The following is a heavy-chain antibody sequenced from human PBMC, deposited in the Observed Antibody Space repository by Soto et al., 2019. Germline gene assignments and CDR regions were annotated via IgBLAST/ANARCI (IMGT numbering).Heavy chain of an antibody. Sequence: QVKLVQSGAEVKKPGASVKVSCKASGYTFTSYDISWVRQAPGQGLEWMGWISGYNGNTNYEEKFQGRVTMTTDTSTSTVYMELRNLRSDDTAVYYCASVREEWDPHFDYWGQGTLVTVSA. J-gene: IGHJ4*02. CDR3: ASVREEWDPHFDY. V-gene: IGHV1-18*01. D-gene: IGHD1-26*01. CDR2: ISGYNGNT. CDR1: GYTFTSYD.